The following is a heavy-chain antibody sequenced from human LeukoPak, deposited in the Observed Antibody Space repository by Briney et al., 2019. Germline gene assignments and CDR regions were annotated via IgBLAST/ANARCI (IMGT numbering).Heavy chain of an antibody. CDR1: GGSISSYY. V-gene: IGHV4-59*01. CDR2: IYYTGSS. D-gene: IGHD3-22*01. J-gene: IGHJ4*02. CDR3: ARYDYDWFLDY. Sequence: TASETLSLTCIVSGGSISSYYWSWIRQPPGKGLEWNGYIYYTGSSNYNPSLKSRVTISLDTSNNQFSLRLSSVTAADTAVYYCARYDYDWFLDYWGQGTLVTVSS.